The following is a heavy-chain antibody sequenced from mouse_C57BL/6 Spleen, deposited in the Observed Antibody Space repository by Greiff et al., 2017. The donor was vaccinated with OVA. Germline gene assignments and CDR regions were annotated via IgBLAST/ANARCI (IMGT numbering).Heavy chain of an antibody. CDR1: GFTFSDYG. J-gene: IGHJ4*01. D-gene: IGHD1-1*01. CDR3: ARISLITTVDYYAMDY. Sequence: EVKLVESGGGLVKPGGSLKLSCAASGFTFSDYGMHWVRQAPEKGLEWVAYISSGSSTIYYADTVKGRFTISRDNAKNTLFLQMTSLRSEDTAMYYCARISLITTVDYYAMDYWGQGTSVTVSS. V-gene: IGHV5-17*01. CDR2: ISSGSSTI.